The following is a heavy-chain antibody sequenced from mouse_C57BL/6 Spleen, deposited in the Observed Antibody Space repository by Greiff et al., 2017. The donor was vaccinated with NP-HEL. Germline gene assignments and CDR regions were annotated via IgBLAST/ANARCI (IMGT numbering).Heavy chain of an antibody. Sequence: QVQLQQSGAELVKPGASVKLSCKASGYTFTSYWMHWVKQRPGQGLEWIGMIHPNSGSTNYNEKFKSKATLTVDKSSSTAYMPLSSLTSEDSAVYYCARKRDGYWGFAYWGQGTLVTVSA. V-gene: IGHV1-64*01. CDR1: GYTFTSYW. J-gene: IGHJ3*01. CDR3: ARKRDGYWGFAY. D-gene: IGHD2-3*01. CDR2: IHPNSGST.